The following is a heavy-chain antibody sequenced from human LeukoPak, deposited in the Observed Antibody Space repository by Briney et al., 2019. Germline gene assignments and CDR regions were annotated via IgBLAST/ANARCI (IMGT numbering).Heavy chain of an antibody. D-gene: IGHD3-22*01. V-gene: IGHV4-39*07. J-gene: IGHJ4*02. Sequence: SETLSLTCTVSGGSISSGDYYWSWIRQPPGKGLEWIGEIYHSGSTNYNPSLKSRVTISVDKSKNQFSLKLSSVTAADTAVYYCARASYYYDSSGYSYYFDYWGQGTLVTVSS. CDR1: GGSISSGDYY. CDR3: ARASYYYDSSGYSYYFDY. CDR2: IYHSGST.